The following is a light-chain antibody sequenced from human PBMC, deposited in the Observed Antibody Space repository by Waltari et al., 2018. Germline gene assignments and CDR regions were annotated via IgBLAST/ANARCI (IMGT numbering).Light chain of an antibody. V-gene: IGKV1-39*01. Sequence: DIQMTQSPSSPSASVGDRVTITCRASQSISTYLNWYQQKPGKAPKLLISDTSSLQSGVPSRFSGRGSGTDFTRTISSLQAEDLARYDCQQSYSPLSTFGQGTKVEIK. CDR3: QQSYSPLST. CDR2: DTS. CDR1: QSISTY. J-gene: IGKJ1*01.